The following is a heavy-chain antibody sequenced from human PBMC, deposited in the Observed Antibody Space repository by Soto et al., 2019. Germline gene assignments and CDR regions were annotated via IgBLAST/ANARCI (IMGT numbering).Heavy chain of an antibody. D-gene: IGHD4-17*01. J-gene: IGHJ4*02. CDR2: IYCNGST. CDR1: GVSGCSLGYY. Sequence: SETLSLTCTVSGVSGCSLGYYWGKIRQPPGKGLEWIGDIYCNGSTNYNPSLKSRVTISADTSKNQFSLKLNSVTAADTAVYYGARADYGDLDYWGQGTLVTVSS. CDR3: ARADYGDLDY. V-gene: IGHV4-61*08.